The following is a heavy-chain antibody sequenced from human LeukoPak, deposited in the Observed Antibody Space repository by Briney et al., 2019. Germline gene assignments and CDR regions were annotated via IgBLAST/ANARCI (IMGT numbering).Heavy chain of an antibody. D-gene: IGHD2-21*02. V-gene: IGHV4-61*05. CDR3: ARDKYRGNSGSAFDI. Sequence: SETLSLTCTVSGDSITDSITSYYWSWVRQPPGKGLEWIAYMSYSGSINSNPSLKSRVTILVDMSKSQFSLKLSSVTAADTAVYYCARDKYRGNSGSAFDIWGQGTMVTVSS. CDR2: MSYSGSI. J-gene: IGHJ3*02. CDR1: GDSITDSITSYY.